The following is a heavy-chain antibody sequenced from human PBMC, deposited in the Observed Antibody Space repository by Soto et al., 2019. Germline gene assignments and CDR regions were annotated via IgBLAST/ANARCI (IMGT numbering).Heavy chain of an antibody. J-gene: IGHJ4*02. CDR3: AKGSGYSYGTLFDY. CDR2: ISYDGSNK. V-gene: IGHV3-30*18. D-gene: IGHD5-18*01. CDR1: GFTFSSYG. Sequence: QVQLVESGGGVVQPGRSLRLSCAASGFTFSSYGMLWVRQAPGKGLEWVAVISYDGSNKYYADSVKGRFTISRDNSKNTLYLQMNSLRAEDTAVYYCAKGSGYSYGTLFDYWGQGTLVTVSS.